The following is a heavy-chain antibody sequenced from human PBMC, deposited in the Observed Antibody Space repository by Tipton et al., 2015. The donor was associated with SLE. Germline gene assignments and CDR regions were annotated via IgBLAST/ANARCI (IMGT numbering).Heavy chain of an antibody. J-gene: IGHJ3*02. Sequence: TLSLTCSVSGGSISGSTYYWVWIRQPPGKGLEWIGSIYYSGSTYYNPSLKSRVTISVDKSRNHFSMHLTSVTATDTAVYYCARRNYDVLTGYYDAFDIWGQGTRVTVSS. CDR3: ARRNYDVLTGYYDAFDI. D-gene: IGHD3-9*01. CDR2: IYYSGST. V-gene: IGHV4-39*07. CDR1: GGSISGSTYY.